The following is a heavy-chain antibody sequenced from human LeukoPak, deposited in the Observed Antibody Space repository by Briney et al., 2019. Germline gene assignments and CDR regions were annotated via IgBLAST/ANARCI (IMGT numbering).Heavy chain of an antibody. CDR2: IGCSGDNA. D-gene: IGHD2/OR15-2a*01. J-gene: IGHJ6*02. Sequence: GGSLRLSCAASGCTFRNYAMSWVRQAPGKGLEWVSTIGCSGDNAYYADSVKGRFTISRDKSKKTLYLQMNSLRAEDTAIYYCAKDVEVFYVLTDFSPYGMDVWGQGTTVTVSS. CDR1: GCTFRNYA. CDR3: AKDVEVFYVLTDFSPYGMDV. V-gene: IGHV3-23*01.